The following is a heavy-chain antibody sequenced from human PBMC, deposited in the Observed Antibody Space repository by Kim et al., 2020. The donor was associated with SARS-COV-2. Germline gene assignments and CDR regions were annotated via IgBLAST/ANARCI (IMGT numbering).Heavy chain of an antibody. J-gene: IGHJ4*02. D-gene: IGHD3-22*01. CDR2: ISSSSSYK. Sequence: GGSLRLSCAASGFTFSSYSMKWVRQAPGKGLEWVSCISSSSSYKYYADSVKGRFTISRDNAKNSRYLQMNSLRAEDTAVYYCARGEGYYDSSGDYDFRILVGFYYFDYWGQGTLVTVSS. V-gene: IGHV3-21*01. CDR3: ARGEGYYDSSGDYDFRILVGFYYFDY. CDR1: GFTFSSYS.